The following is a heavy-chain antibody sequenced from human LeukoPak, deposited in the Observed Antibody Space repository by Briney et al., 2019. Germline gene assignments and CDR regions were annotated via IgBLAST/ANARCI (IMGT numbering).Heavy chain of an antibody. Sequence: GGPLRLSCAASGFTFSNYAMSWVRQAPGKGLEWVSAISGSGKDTSYADSVKGRFTISRDNSKNTLYLQMNSLRAEDTAVYYCAKSVDILTMDVWGQGTTVIVSS. V-gene: IGHV3-23*01. D-gene: IGHD3-9*01. CDR2: ISGSGKDT. CDR3: AKSVDILTMDV. J-gene: IGHJ6*02. CDR1: GFTFSNYA.